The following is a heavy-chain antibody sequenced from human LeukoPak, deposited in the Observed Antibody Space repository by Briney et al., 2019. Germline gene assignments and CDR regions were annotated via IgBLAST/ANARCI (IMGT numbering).Heavy chain of an antibody. V-gene: IGHV4-4*02. Sequence: SGTLSLTCAVSGGSISSSNWWSWVRQPPGKGLEWIGEFYHSGSTNYNPSLKSRVTMSVDKSKNQFSLKLSSVTAADTAMYYCARSVSSSWSATYYYYYGLDVWGQGTTVTVSS. CDR1: GGSISSSNW. CDR3: ARSVSSSWSATYYYYYGLDV. D-gene: IGHD6-13*01. CDR2: FYHSGST. J-gene: IGHJ6*02.